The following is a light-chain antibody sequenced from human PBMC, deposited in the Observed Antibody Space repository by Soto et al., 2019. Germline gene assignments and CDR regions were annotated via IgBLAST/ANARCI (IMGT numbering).Light chain of an antibody. V-gene: IGLV2-14*01. CDR2: EVT. CDR1: SSDIGRYNY. Sequence: QSALTQPASVSGSPGQSITISCTGTSSDIGRYNYVSWYQKYPGKAPKLIIYEVTNRPSGISTRFSGSKSGNTASLTISGLQAEDEGDYYCSSYTSSDTLVFGGGTKVTVL. J-gene: IGLJ3*02. CDR3: SSYTSSDTLV.